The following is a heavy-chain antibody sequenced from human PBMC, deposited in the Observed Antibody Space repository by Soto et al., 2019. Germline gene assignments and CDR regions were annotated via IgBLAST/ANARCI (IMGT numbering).Heavy chain of an antibody. CDR2: IYYSGST. CDR1: GGSISSGDYY. J-gene: IGHJ6*01. V-gene: IGHV4-30-4*01. Sequence: SETLSLTCTVSGGSISSGDYYWSWIRQPPGKGLEWIGYIYYSGSTYYNPSLKSRVTISVDTSKNQFSLKLSSVTAADTAVYYCARSAQVTVTTWGVRDYHYAMDVWG. D-gene: IGHD4-17*01. CDR3: ARSAQVTVTTWGVRDYHYAMDV.